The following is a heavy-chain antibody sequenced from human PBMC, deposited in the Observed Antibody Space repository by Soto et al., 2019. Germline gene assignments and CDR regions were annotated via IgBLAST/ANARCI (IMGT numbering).Heavy chain of an antibody. CDR3: ARDHGGSYYSGFFDY. V-gene: IGHV1-69*13. Sequence: VKVSCKASGGTFSSYAISWVRQAPGQGLEWMGGIIPIFGTANYAQKFQGRVTITADESTSTAYMELSSLRSEDTAVYYCARDHGGSYYSGFFDYWGQGTLVTVSS. CDR1: GGTFSSYA. D-gene: IGHD1-26*01. CDR2: IIPIFGTA. J-gene: IGHJ4*02.